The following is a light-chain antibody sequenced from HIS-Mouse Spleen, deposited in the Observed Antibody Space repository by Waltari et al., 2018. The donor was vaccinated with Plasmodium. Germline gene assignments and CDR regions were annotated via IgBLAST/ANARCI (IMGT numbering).Light chain of an antibody. J-gene: IGKJ4*01. CDR3: QQSYSTPGT. Sequence: DIQLTQSPSSLSASVGDRATINCRASQSISSYLNWYQQKPGKAPKLLIYAASSLQSGVPSRFSGSGSGTDFTLTISSLQPEDFATYYCQQSYSTPGTFGGGTKVEIK. CDR1: QSISSY. V-gene: IGKV1-39*01. CDR2: AAS.